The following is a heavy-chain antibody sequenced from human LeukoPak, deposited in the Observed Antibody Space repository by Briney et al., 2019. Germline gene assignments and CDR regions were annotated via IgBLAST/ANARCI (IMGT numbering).Heavy chain of an antibody. Sequence: SETLSLTCTVSGGSISSYYWSWLRQPPGKGLEWIGYIYYSGSTNYNPSLKSRVTISVDTSKNQFSLKLSSVTAADTAVYYCARDGRVGATRNMDVWGKGTTVTVSS. CDR1: GGSISSYY. CDR3: ARDGRVGATRNMDV. J-gene: IGHJ6*03. V-gene: IGHV4-59*01. D-gene: IGHD1-26*01. CDR2: IYYSGST.